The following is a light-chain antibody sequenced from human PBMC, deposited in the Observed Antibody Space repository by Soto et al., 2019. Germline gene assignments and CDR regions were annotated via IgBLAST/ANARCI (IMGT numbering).Light chain of an antibody. CDR3: QQRRNWPLT. J-gene: IGKJ4*01. Sequence: VLTQSPATLSLSPGERATLSCRASQSVFNYLAWYQQKPGQAPRLLIDDASNRATGIPARFSGSGSGTDFTLTISSLEPEDFAVYYCQQRRNWPLTFGGGTKVEIK. CDR1: QSVFNY. CDR2: DAS. V-gene: IGKV3-11*01.